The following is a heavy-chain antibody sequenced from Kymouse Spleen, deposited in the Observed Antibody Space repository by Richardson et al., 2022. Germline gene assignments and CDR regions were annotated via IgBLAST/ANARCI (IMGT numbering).Heavy chain of an antibody. CDR3: AKDIRVRGVTIYYYYGMDV. CDR1: GFTFDDYA. D-gene: IGHD3-10*01. V-gene: IGHV3-9*01. J-gene: IGHJ6*02. CDR2: ISWNSGSI. Sequence: EVQLVESGGGLVQPGRSLRLSCAASGFTFDDYAMHWVRQAPGKGLEWVSGISWNSGSIGYADSVKGRFTISRDNAKNSLYLQMNSLRAEDTALYYCAKDIRVRGVTIYYYYGMDVWGQGTTVTVSS.